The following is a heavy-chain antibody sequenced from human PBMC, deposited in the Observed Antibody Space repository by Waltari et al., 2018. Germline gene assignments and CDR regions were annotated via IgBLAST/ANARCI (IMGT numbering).Heavy chain of an antibody. D-gene: IGHD5-12*01. CDR3: ARALVTTRIYFDY. V-gene: IGHV4-59*08. Sequence: QVQLQESGPGLVKPSETLSLTCTVSGDSISSYYWSWIRQPPGKGLEWIGYIPYTGSTNYNPSLKRRVTFSVDTSKNQFSLKLSSATAADTAVYYCARALVTTRIYFDYWGLGTLVTVSS. J-gene: IGHJ4*02. CDR2: IPYTGST. CDR1: GDSISSYY.